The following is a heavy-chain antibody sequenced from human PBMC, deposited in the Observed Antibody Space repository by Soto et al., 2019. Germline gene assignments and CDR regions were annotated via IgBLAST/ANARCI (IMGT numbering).Heavy chain of an antibody. CDR3: ARGYNWNYVWFDP. J-gene: IGHJ5*02. V-gene: IGHV4-30-4*01. Sequence: TSETLSLTCTFSGGSIISGDHYWSWIRQPPGKGLEWIAYISYSGSTYYNPSLTSRVTVSVDTSKNQFSLKLRSVTAADTAVYYCARGYNWNYVWFDPWGQGTLVTVSS. CDR1: GGSIISGDHY. CDR2: ISYSGST. D-gene: IGHD1-7*01.